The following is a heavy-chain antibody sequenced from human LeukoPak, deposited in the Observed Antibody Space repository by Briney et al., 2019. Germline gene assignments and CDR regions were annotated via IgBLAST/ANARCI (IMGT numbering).Heavy chain of an antibody. CDR1: GYTFSGYY. CDR2: INPNSGAT. D-gene: IGHD5-12*01. J-gene: IGHJ4*02. V-gene: IGHV1-2*02. Sequence: VASVKVSCKASGYTFSGYYIHWVRQAPGQGLEGMGWINPNSGATNNAQKFQGRVTVNRDRSISTVYMDLNKLRSDATAVYYCARSGITTIPNFDYWGQGSLVTVSS. CDR3: ARSGITTIPNFDY.